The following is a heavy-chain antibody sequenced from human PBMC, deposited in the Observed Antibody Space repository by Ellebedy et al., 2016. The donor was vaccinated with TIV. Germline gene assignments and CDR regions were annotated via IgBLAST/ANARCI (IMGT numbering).Heavy chain of an antibody. Sequence: GESLKISCAASGFTFYRNAMHWVRRAPGKGLEWLAVISSDGNNKFYADSVKGRFTVSRDNSKTTLFVEMTSLRVEDTGVYYCARYGVGSGLAYWGQGTLVTVSS. CDR2: ISSDGNNK. D-gene: IGHD6-19*01. V-gene: IGHV3-30-3*01. CDR1: GFTFYRNA. CDR3: ARYGVGSGLAY. J-gene: IGHJ4*02.